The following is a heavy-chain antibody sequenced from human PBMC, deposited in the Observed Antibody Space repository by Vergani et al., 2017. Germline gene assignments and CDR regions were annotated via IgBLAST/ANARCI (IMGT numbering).Heavy chain of an antibody. D-gene: IGHD5-12*01. V-gene: IGHV3-30*18. CDR3: AKANPRNSGYDYLYYYHAMDV. CDR1: GFTFSSYG. J-gene: IGHJ6*02. CDR2: ISYDGSNK. Sequence: QVQLVESGGGVVQPGRSLRLSCAASGFTFSSYGMHWVRQAPGKGLEWVAVISYDGSNKYYADSVKGRFTISRDSSKNTLYLQMNSLSAGETAVYYCAKANPRNSGYDYLYYYHAMDVWGQGTTVTVSS.